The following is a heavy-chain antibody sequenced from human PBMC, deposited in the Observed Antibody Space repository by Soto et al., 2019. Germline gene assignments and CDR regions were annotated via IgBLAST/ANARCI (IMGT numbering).Heavy chain of an antibody. J-gene: IGHJ5*02. Sequence: SETLSLTCTVSGVSISSYYWSWIRQPPGKGLEWIGYIYYSGSTNYNPSLKSRVTISVDTSKNQFSLKLSSVTAEDTAVYYCARASGYYGSRSHSDWFDAWGQATPVTVSS. V-gene: IGHV4-59*01. D-gene: IGHD3-10*01. CDR2: IYYSGST. CDR1: GVSISSYY. CDR3: ARASGYYGSRSHSDWFDA.